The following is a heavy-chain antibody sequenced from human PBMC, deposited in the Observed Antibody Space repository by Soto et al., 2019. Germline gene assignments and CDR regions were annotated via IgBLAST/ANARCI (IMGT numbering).Heavy chain of an antibody. J-gene: IGHJ5*02. CDR1: GDRVSSNSAA. V-gene: IGHV6-1*01. D-gene: IGHD6-13*01. CDR2: TYYRSKWYN. CDR3: AREESEQQLVRRGWFDP. Sequence: PSQTLSLTCAISGDRVSSNSAAWTWIRQSPTRGLEWLGRTYYRSKWYNDYAVSVESRITINPDTSKNQFSLQLNSVTPEDTAVYYCAREESEQQLVRRGWFDPWGQGTLVTVSS.